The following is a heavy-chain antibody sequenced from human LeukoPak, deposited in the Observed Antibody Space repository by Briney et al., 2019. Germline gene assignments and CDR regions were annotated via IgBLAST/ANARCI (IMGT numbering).Heavy chain of an antibody. CDR2: FDPEDGET. Sequence: ASVKVSCKASGYTFTGYYIHWVRQAPGQGLEWMGGFDPEDGETIYAQKFQGRVTMTEDTSTDTAYMELSSLRSEDTAVYYCATGVWWDLDSVAHPDYWGQGTLVTVSS. CDR3: ATGVWWDLDSVAHPDY. V-gene: IGHV1-24*01. D-gene: IGHD1-26*01. J-gene: IGHJ4*02. CDR1: GYTFTGYY.